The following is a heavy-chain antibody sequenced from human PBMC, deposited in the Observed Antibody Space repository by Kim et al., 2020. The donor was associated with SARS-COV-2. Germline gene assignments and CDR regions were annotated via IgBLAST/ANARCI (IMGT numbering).Heavy chain of an antibody. CDR2: IYYSGST. J-gene: IGHJ4*02. D-gene: IGHD3-10*01. Sequence: SETLSLTCTVSGGSISSSSYYWGWIRQPPGKGLEWIGSIYYSGSTYYNPSLKSRVTISVDTSKNQFSLKLSSVTAADTAVYYCARRGRGGLENEGSGSYSASPGYYFDYWGQGTLVTVSS. CDR3: ARRGRGGLENEGSGSYSASPGYYFDY. V-gene: IGHV4-39*01. CDR1: GGSISSSSYY.